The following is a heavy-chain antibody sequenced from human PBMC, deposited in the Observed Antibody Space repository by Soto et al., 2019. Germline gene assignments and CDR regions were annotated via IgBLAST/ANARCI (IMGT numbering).Heavy chain of an antibody. Sequence: PSETLSLTCTVSGGSLTSGSYYWSWIRQPTGKGLEWIGNIYYRGGTNYNPSLKSRVTISVDTSKNQFSLKLSSVTAADTAVYYCARVATVTTWGDQWGQGTLVTVSS. J-gene: IGHJ4*02. V-gene: IGHV4-61*01. CDR2: IYYRGGT. CDR3: ARVATVTTWGDQ. D-gene: IGHD4-17*01. CDR1: GGSLTSGSYY.